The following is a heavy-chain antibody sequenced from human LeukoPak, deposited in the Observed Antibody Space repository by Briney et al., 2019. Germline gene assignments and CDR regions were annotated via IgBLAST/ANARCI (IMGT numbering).Heavy chain of an antibody. V-gene: IGHV3-23*01. J-gene: IGHJ5*01. CDR3: AKEVGFDSGSYYDS. D-gene: IGHD3-10*01. CDR1: GGSFSSGGYY. CDR2: ISGGGTT. Sequence: ETLSLTCTVSGGSFSSGGYYWSWVRQAPGKGLEWGSAISGGGTTYYADSVKGRFTISRDNSKNTLFLQMNSLRAEDTAVYYCAKEVGFDSGSYYDSWGQGTLVTVSS.